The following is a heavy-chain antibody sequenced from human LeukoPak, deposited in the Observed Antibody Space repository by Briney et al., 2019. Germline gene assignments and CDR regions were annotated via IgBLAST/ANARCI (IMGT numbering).Heavy chain of an antibody. D-gene: IGHD2-2*01. CDR3: TTDIVVVPAALGSGGVNDY. V-gene: IGHV3-15*01. CDR2: IKSKTDGGTT. J-gene: IGHJ4*02. Sequence: PGGSLRLSCAASGFTFSNAWMSWVRQAPGKGLEWVGRIKSKTDGGTTDYAAPVKGRFTISRDDSKNTLYLQMNSLKTEDTAVYYCTTDIVVVPAALGSGGVNDYWGQGTLVTVSS. CDR1: GFTFSNAW.